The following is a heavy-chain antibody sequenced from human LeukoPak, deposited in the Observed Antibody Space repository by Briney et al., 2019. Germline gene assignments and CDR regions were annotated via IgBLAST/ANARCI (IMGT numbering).Heavy chain of an antibody. CDR3: AKDQVSTVTYHDY. CDR2: ISASGGST. D-gene: IGHD4-17*01. V-gene: IGHV3-23*01. CDR1: GFTFSSYA. Sequence: GGSLRLSCAASGFTFSSYAMSWVRRAPGNGLEWVSTISASGGSTYYADSVKGRFTISRDNSKNTLYLQMNSLRAEDTAVYYCAKDQVSTVTYHDYWGQGALVTVSS. J-gene: IGHJ4*02.